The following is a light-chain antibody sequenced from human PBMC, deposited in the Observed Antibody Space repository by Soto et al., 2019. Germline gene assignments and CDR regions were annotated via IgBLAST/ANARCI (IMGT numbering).Light chain of an antibody. V-gene: IGLV2-14*01. J-gene: IGLJ3*02. CDR3: TSYSRYRVLV. CDR1: SSDIGAYDY. CDR2: EVN. Sequence: QSALTQPASLSGSPGQSITISCTGTSSDIGAYDYVSWFQQHPGKAPKLMISEVNNRPSGVSNRFSGSKSGNTAYLTISGLQAEDEADYYCTSYSRYRVLVFGGGTKVTVL.